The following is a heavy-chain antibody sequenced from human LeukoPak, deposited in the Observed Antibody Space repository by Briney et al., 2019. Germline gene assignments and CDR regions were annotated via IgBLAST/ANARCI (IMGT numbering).Heavy chain of an antibody. CDR3: TKREGPMSGSYDYFDP. Sequence: SETLSLTCTVSGGSISGYYWSWIRQPPGQGLEWNAYIHSNGYTNYNPSLKSRVTISVDPSKNQFSLKVTSVTAADTAMYYCTKREGPMSGSYDYFDPWGQGTLVTVS. CDR2: IHSNGYT. V-gene: IGHV4-4*09. D-gene: IGHD1-26*01. J-gene: IGHJ5*02. CDR1: GGSISGYY.